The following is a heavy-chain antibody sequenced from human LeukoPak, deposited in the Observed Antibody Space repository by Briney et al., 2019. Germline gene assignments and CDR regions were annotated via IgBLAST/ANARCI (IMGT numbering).Heavy chain of an antibody. CDR3: VTYYYGSSAPKRNY. V-gene: IGHV4-34*01. Sequence: SETLSLTCAVYGGSFSDYFWSWIRQPPGKGLEWIGEISHGGSTTYNPSLRSRVTISGDTSKKQFSLKLSSVTTADTAVYYCVTYYYGSSAPKRNYWGQGILVTVSS. CDR1: GGSFSDYF. D-gene: IGHD3-22*01. CDR2: ISHGGST. J-gene: IGHJ4*02.